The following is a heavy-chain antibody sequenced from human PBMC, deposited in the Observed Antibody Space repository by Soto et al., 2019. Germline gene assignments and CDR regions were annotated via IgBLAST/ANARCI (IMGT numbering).Heavy chain of an antibody. V-gene: IGHV6-1*01. J-gene: IGHJ6*02. CDR3: ARTRSSYRGSHYHGVDV. Sequence: SQTLSLTCAISGDSVSSNSAAWNWIRQSPSRGLEWLGRTYYRSKWFNDYTVSVKSRITINPDTSKNQFSLQLNSVSPEDTAVYYCARTRSSYRGSHYHGVDVWGQGTTVTVSS. CDR1: GDSVSSNSAA. D-gene: IGHD5-18*01. CDR2: TYYRSKWFN.